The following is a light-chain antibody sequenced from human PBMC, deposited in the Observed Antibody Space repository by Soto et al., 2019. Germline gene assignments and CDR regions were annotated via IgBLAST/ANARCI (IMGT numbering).Light chain of an antibody. CDR1: QSISSW. V-gene: IGKV1-5*03. Sequence: DIQMTQSPSTLSASVGDRVTITCRASQSISSWLAWYQQKPGKAPKLLIYKASSLESGVPSRFSGSGSGTEFTLTISSLQPDDFATYYCQQYNSSPWTFGQGTKLETK. J-gene: IGKJ1*01. CDR2: KAS. CDR3: QQYNSSPWT.